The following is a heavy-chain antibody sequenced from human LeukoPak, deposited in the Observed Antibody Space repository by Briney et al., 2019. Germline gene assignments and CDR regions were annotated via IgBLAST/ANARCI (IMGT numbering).Heavy chain of an antibody. Sequence: PSETLSLTCTVSGGSISSYYWSWIRQPPGKGLEWIGYIYYSGSTNYNPSLKSRVTISVDTSKNQFSLKLSSVTAADTAVYYCAREVNLGYCSSTSCPHYWYFDLWGRGTLVTVSS. CDR1: GGSISSYY. CDR2: IYYSGST. D-gene: IGHD2-2*01. J-gene: IGHJ2*01. V-gene: IGHV4-59*01. CDR3: AREVNLGYCSSTSCPHYWYFDL.